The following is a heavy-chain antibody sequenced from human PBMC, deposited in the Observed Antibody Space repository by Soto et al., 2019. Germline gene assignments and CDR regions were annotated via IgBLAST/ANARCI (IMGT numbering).Heavy chain of an antibody. CDR3: ARTSNLDYYDSSGLYYFDY. V-gene: IGHV1-69*06. CDR1: GGTFSSYA. Sequence: QVQLVQSGAEVQKPGSSVKVSCKASGGTFSSYAISWVRQAPGQGLEWMGGIIPIFGTANYAQKFQGRVTITADKSTSTAYMELSSLRSEDTAVYYCARTSNLDYYDSSGLYYFDYWGQGTLVTVSS. J-gene: IGHJ4*02. CDR2: IIPIFGTA. D-gene: IGHD3-22*01.